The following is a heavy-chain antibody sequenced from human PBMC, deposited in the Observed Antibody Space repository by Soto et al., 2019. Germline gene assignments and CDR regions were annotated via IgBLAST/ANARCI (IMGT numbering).Heavy chain of an antibody. CDR2: ITPMFGTP. J-gene: IGHJ4*02. CDR1: GGTFSRYT. Sequence: SVKVSCKASGGTFSRYTITWVRQAPGQGLEWMGGITPMFGTPNYAQKFQGRVTITADESTSTAYMELSSLRSEDTAMYYCARDGTLYDSSAYYYLYWGQGTLVTV. V-gene: IGHV1-69*13. CDR3: ARDGTLYDSSAYYYLY. D-gene: IGHD3-22*01.